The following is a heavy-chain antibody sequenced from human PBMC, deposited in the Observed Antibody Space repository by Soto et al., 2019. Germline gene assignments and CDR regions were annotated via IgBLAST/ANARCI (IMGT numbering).Heavy chain of an antibody. J-gene: IGHJ3*02. CDR3: ARAIAVAGTCDAFDI. Sequence: GGSLRLSSAASGFTFSSYWMGWVRKAPGKGLEWVANIKQDGSEKYYVDSVKGRFTISRDNAKNSLYLQMNSLRAEDTAVYYCARAIAVAGTCDAFDIWGQGTMVTVSS. D-gene: IGHD6-19*01. CDR1: GFTFSSYW. CDR2: IKQDGSEK. V-gene: IGHV3-7*01.